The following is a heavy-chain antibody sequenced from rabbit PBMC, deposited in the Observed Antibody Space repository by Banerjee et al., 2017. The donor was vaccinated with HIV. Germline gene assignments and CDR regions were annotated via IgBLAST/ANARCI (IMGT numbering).Heavy chain of an antibody. Sequence: QQHLEESGGGLVKAGGTLTLTCKASGIDFNAYYHVCWVRQAPGKGLELIACIDNSSGSTWSASWAKGRFTISKSTSLNTVTLQMTNLTGADTATYFCARAGVYAGSSSYTGFDFNLWGPGTLVTVS. CDR2: IDNSSGST. CDR3: ARAGVYAGSSSYTGFDFNL. V-gene: IGHV1S43*01. CDR1: GIDFNAYYH. D-gene: IGHD8-1*01. J-gene: IGHJ4*01.